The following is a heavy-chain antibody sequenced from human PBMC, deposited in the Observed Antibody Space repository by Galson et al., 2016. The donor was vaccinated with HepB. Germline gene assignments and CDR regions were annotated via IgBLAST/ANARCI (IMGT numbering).Heavy chain of an antibody. D-gene: IGHD6-13*01. CDR3: ARYLSRYSSSWFLVPGRNYFDY. CDR2: INHSGIT. V-gene: IGHV4-34*01. J-gene: IGHJ4*02. CDR1: GGSFSGSY. Sequence: SETLSLTCAVYGGSFSGSYWSWIRQPPGMGLEWIGEINHSGITNYNPSLKSRVTISVDTSKNQFSLKLSSVTAADTALYYCARYLSRYSSSWFLVPGRNYFDYWGQGTLVTVSS.